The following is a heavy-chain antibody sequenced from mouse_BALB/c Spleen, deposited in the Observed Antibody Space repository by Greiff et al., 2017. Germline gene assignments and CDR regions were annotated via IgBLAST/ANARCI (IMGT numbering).Heavy chain of an antibody. Sequence: DVKLVESGGGLVQPGGSLKLSCAASGFTFSSYGMSWVRQTPAKRLDLVATVNSNGGRTSYPDSVKCRFTISRDNAKNTLYLQMSSLKSEDTAMYYCARDPRTYYSHEAWCAYWGQGTLVTVSA. CDR2: VNSNGGRT. D-gene: IGHD2-12*01. J-gene: IGHJ3*01. CDR3: ARDPRTYYSHEAWCAY. V-gene: IGHV5-6-3*01. CDR1: GFTFSSYG.